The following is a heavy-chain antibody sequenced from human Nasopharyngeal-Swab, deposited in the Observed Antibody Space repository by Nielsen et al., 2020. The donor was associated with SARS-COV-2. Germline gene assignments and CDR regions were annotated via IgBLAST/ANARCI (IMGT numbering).Heavy chain of an antibody. CDR2: IYPGDSDT. Sequence: ECMSLSCVVYGSSLTNPCIGWERQLPGKGLGWMGIIYPGDSDTRYSPSFQGQVTISADKSISTAYLQWSSLKASDTAMYYCARRPEMATIRAFDIWGQGTMVTVSS. D-gene: IGHD5-24*01. CDR1: GSSLTNPC. CDR3: ARRPEMATIRAFDI. V-gene: IGHV5-51*01. J-gene: IGHJ3*02.